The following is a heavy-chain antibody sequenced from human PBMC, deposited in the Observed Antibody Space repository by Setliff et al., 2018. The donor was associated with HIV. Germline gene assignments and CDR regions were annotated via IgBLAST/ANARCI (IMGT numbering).Heavy chain of an antibody. CDR2: IYHSGST. D-gene: IGHD1-20*01. CDR1: GYSISSVYY. J-gene: IGHJ6*02. CDR3: ARQYNRQYGMDV. V-gene: IGHV4-38-2*01. Sequence: PSETLSLTCAVSGYSISSVYYWGWIRQPPGKGLEWIGSIYHSGSTYYNPSLKSRVTISVDTSKNQFSLKLSSVTAADTAVYYCARQYNRQYGMDVWGQGTTVTVSS.